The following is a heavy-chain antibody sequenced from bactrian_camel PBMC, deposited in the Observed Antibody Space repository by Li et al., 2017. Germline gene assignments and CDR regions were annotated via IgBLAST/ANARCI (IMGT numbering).Heavy chain of an antibody. D-gene: IGHD2*01. Sequence: QVQLVESGGGSVQPGGTLRLSCVVSGYDYPSGTIAWFRQVAGKEREGVGILYLRGGSTLLVDSVKGRFTISRDKAKNTVFLQMDNLKPEDTGMYYCAADLFVDYSGDYCPRAPKTYNYWGQGTQVTVS. CDR1: GYDYPSGT. CDR3: AADLFVDYSGDYCPRAPKTYNY. J-gene: IGHJ4*01. V-gene: IGHV3-3*01. CDR2: LYLRGGST.